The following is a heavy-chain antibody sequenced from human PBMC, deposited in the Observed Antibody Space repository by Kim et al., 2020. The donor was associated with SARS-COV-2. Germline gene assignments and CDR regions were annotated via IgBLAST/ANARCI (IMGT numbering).Heavy chain of an antibody. CDR1: GFIVSSNH. Sequence: GGSLRLSCAASGFIVSSNHMSWVRQAPGKGLEWVSAIYSGGRTYDADSVKGRFTISRHNSENNLYLQMSSLRAEDTAVYYCAKCSGTNCWYFDLWGRGTLVTVSS. D-gene: IGHD1-26*01. CDR2: IYSGGRT. J-gene: IGHJ2*01. V-gene: IGHV3-53*04. CDR3: AKCSGTNCWYFDL.